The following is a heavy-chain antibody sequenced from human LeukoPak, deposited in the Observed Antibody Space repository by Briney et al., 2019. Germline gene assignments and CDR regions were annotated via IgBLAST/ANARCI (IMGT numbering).Heavy chain of an antibody. V-gene: IGHV1-18*01. CDR2: ISAYNGNT. CDR1: GYTFTSYG. Sequence: RASVKVSCKASGYTFTSYGISWVRQAPGQGLEWMGWISAYNGNTNYAQKLQGRLSMTTDTSTSTAYMELRSLRSDDTAVYYCARFVVGETDWFDPWGQGTLVTVSS. CDR3: ARFVVGETDWFDP. D-gene: IGHD1-26*01. J-gene: IGHJ5*02.